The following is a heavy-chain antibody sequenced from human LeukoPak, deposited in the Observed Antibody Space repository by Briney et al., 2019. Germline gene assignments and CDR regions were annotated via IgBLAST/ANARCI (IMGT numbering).Heavy chain of an antibody. J-gene: IGHJ5*02. CDR1: GGSISSYY. D-gene: IGHD6-6*01. CDR2: IYYSGST. Sequence: PSETLSLTCTVSGGSISSYYWSWIRQPPGKGLEWTGYIYYSGSTNYNPSLKSRVTISVDTSKNQFSLKLSSVTAADTAVYYCARDEFSRHWFDPWGQGTLVTVSS. CDR3: ARDEFSRHWFDP. V-gene: IGHV4-59*01.